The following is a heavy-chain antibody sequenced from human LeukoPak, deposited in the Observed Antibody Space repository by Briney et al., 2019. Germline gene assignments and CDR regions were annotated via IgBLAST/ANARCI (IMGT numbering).Heavy chain of an antibody. D-gene: IGHD3-9*01. CDR3: AKGRYFDWLLGSDDAFDI. V-gene: IGHV3-23*01. CDR2: ISGSGGST. Sequence: GGSLRLSCAASGFTFSSYAMSSVRQAPGKGLEWVSAISGSGGSTYYADSAKGRFTISRDNSKNTLYLQMNSLRAEDTAVYYCAKGRYFDWLLGSDDAFDIWGQGTMVTVSS. J-gene: IGHJ3*02. CDR1: GFTFSSYA.